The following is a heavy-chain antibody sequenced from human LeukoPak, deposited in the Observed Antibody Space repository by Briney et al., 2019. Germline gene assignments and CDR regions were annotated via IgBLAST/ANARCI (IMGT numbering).Heavy chain of an antibody. J-gene: IGHJ3*01. V-gene: IGHV3-7*01. D-gene: IGHD3-10*01. CDR3: ARKGNAFDF. CDR2: IKLDVSET. Sequence: GGSLRLSCAASGFTFSSYGMHWVRQAPGKGLEWVANIKLDVSETYYVDSVRGRFTISRDNTKNSLYLQMDSLRAEDTAVYYCARKGNAFDFWGQGTMVTVSS. CDR1: GFTFSSYG.